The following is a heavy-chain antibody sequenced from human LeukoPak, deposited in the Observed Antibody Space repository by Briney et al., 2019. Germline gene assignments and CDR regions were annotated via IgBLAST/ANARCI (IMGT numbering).Heavy chain of an antibody. CDR2: IYYSGST. J-gene: IGHJ6*02. D-gene: IGHD2-2*01. CDR3: ARLLKDNVVVPAPGYYYYYGMDV. V-gene: IGHV4-59*12. CDR1: GGSISSYY. Sequence: SETLSLTCTVSGGSISSYYWSWIRQPPGKGLEWIGYIYYSGSTNYNPSLKSRVTISVDTSKNQFSLKLSSVTAADTAVYYCARLLKDNVVVPAPGYYYYYGMDVWGQGTTVTVPS.